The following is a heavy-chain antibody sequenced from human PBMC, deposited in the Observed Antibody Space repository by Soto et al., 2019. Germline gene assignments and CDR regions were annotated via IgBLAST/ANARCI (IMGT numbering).Heavy chain of an antibody. CDR3: QTYPGSDTLFDP. J-gene: IGHJ5*02. D-gene: IGHD2-2*02. CDR2: FSSTGST. CDR1: GASITHYY. Sequence: PSETLSLTCAVSGASITHYYWNWIRQSPGKGLEWIVSFSSTGSTVYNPSLGSRVTISLDTSKNQFSLTLNSVTAADTAVYYCQTYPGSDTLFDPWGQGTLVTVSS. V-gene: IGHV4-59*01.